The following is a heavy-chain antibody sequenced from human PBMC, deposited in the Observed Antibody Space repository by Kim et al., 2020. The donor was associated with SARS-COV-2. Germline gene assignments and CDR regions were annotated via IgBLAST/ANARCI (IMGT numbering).Heavy chain of an antibody. D-gene: IGHD6-13*01. V-gene: IGHV3-30*07. CDR3: ARDVTYSNRRGELDY. J-gene: IGHJ4*02. Sequence: DSVKGRFTNSRDKSKNTLYLQMNSLRAEDTAVYYCARDVTYSNRRGELDYWGQGTLVTVSS.